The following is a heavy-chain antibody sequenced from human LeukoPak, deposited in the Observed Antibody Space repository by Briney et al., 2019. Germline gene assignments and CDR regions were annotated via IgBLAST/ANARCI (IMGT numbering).Heavy chain of an antibody. CDR2: IDEDGDVK. J-gene: IGHJ4*02. CDR1: GFTFSTSW. D-gene: IGHD5-12*01. Sequence: GGSLRLSCTASGFTFSTSWMTWVRQAPGKGLEWVAKIDEDGDVKSYAESVKRRFTVSRDNGRASVERQMNSLRAEDTAIYYCARHVPRGRSDFDCWGQGVLVTVS. V-gene: IGHV3-7*01. CDR3: ARHVPRGRSDFDC.